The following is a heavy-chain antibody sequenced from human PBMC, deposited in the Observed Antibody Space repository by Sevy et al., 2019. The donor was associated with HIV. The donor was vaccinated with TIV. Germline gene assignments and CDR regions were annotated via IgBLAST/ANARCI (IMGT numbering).Heavy chain of an antibody. J-gene: IGHJ4*02. CDR2: LYYNGHI. CDR3: AGENAWGRGYS. CDR1: GGSITSLY. V-gene: IGHV4-59*08. Sequence: SETLSLTCTVSGGSITSLYWNWIRRPPGKGLEWIASLYYNGHINDNPSLKSRVTLSLDTSKNQCSLRLSSVTAAETAMYYCAGENAWGRGYSWGQGTLVTVSS. D-gene: IGHD1-26*01.